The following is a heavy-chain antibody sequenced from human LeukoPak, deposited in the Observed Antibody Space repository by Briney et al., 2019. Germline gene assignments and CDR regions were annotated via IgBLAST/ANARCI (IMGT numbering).Heavy chain of an antibody. J-gene: IGHJ6*02. Sequence: GGSLRLSCAASGFTFSSYAMSWVRQAPGKGLEWVSAISGSGGGTDYADSVKGRFTISRDTSKNSLYLQMNSLRAEDTAVYYCARDDSGYGSGSYYKYYYGMDVWGQGTTVTVSS. CDR1: GFTFSSYA. D-gene: IGHD3-10*01. V-gene: IGHV3-23*01. CDR2: ISGSGGGT. CDR3: ARDDSGYGSGSYYKYYYGMDV.